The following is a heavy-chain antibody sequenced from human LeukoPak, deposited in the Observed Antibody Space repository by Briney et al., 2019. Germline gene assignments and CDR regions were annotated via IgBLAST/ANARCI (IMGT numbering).Heavy chain of an antibody. CDR2: IYYSGNT. CDR3: AREPYYYGSGSYIDC. D-gene: IGHD3-10*01. J-gene: IGHJ4*02. V-gene: IGHV4-59*01. CDR1: GGSISSYY. Sequence: SETLSLTCTVSGGSISSYYWSWIRQPPGKGLECIGYIYYSGNTNYNPSLKSRVTISVDTSKNQFSLKLSSVTAADTAVYYCAREPYYYGSGSYIDCWGQGTLVTVSS.